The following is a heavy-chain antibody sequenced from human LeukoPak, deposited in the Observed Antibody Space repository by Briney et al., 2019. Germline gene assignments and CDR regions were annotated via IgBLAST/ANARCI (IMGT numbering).Heavy chain of an antibody. D-gene: IGHD3-16*02. Sequence: GGSLRLSCAASGFTFSSYAMSWVRQAPGKGLEWVSAISGSGGSTYYADSVKGRFTISRDNSKNTLYLQMNSLRAEDTGVYYCAKGVAEDYVWGSYRYYYFDYWGQGTLVTVSS. CDR2: ISGSGGST. V-gene: IGHV3-23*01. CDR1: GFTFSSYA. J-gene: IGHJ4*02. CDR3: AKGVAEDYVWGSYRYYYFDY.